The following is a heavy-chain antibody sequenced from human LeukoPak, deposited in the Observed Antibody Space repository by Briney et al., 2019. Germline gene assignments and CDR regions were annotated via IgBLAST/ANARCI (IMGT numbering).Heavy chain of an antibody. CDR1: GYTFTSYG. CDR3: ARVSRVGSGYDY. CDR2: ISAYNGNT. J-gene: IGHJ4*02. Sequence: ASVKVSCKASGYTFTSYGISWVLQAPGQGLEWMGWISAYNGNTNYAQKLQGRVTMTTDPSTSTAYMELRSLRSDDTAVYYCARVSRVGSGYDYWGQGTLVTVSS. V-gene: IGHV1-18*04. D-gene: IGHD6-19*01.